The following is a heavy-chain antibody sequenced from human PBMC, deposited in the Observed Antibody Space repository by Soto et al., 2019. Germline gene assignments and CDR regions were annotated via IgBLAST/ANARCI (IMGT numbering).Heavy chain of an antibody. J-gene: IGHJ5*02. D-gene: IGHD3-3*01. CDR3: ARALQDFWSGYYRYNWFDP. CDR1: GGTFSSYA. CDR2: IIPIFGTA. Sequence: ASVKVSCKASGGTFSSYAISWVRQAPGQGLEWMGGIIPIFGTANYAQKFQGRVTITADESTSTAYMELSSLRSEDTAVYYCARALQDFWSGYYRYNWFDPWGQGTLVTVSS. V-gene: IGHV1-69*13.